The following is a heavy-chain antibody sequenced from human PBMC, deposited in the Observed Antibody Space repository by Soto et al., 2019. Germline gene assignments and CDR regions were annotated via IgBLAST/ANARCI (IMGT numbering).Heavy chain of an antibody. CDR3: ARSERFLFDP. CDR1: GGTFSSYA. V-gene: IGHV1-69*13. CDR2: IIPIFGTA. Sequence: SVKVSFKASGGTFSSYAISWVRQAPGQGLEWMGGIIPIFGTANYAQKFQGRVTITADESTNTAYMELSSLRSEDTAVYYCARSERFLFDPWGQGTLVTVSS. J-gene: IGHJ5*02. D-gene: IGHD3-3*01.